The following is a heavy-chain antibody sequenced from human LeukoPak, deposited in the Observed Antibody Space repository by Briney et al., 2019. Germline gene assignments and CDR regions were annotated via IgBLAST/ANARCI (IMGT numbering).Heavy chain of an antibody. J-gene: IGHJ4*02. Sequence: GGSLRLSCAASGFTFSDAWMSWVRQAPGKGLEWVGRIKSKTAGGTIDYAAPVKGRFTISRDDSQNTLYLQMNSLKTEDTAVYYCIKAAAGLFDYWGQGTLVTVSS. V-gene: IGHV3-15*01. CDR2: IKSKTAGGTI. D-gene: IGHD6-13*01. CDR3: IKAAAGLFDY. CDR1: GFTFSDAW.